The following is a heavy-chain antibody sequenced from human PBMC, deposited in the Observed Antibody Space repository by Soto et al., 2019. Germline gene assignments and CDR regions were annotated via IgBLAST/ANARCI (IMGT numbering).Heavy chain of an antibody. CDR2: ISGGGGSTI. J-gene: IGHJ4*02. CDR1: GFTFSDYY. V-gene: IGHV3-11*01. CDR3: ARVRGYYDSSGFDY. D-gene: IGHD3-22*01. Sequence: GGSLRLSCAGSGFTFSDYYMSWIRQSPGKGLEWVSYISGGGGSTISYADSVKGRFTISRDNAQNSLYLQMNSLRADDTAIYYCARVRGYYDSSGFDYWGQGALVTVSS.